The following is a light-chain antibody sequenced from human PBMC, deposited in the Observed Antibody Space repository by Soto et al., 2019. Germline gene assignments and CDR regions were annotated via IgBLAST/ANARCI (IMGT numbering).Light chain of an antibody. CDR1: SSEVGGYNY. CDR3: CSYVGATTYV. CDR2: DVT. V-gene: IGLV2-11*01. Sequence: QSALTQPRSVSGSPGQSVTISCTGTSSEVGGYNYVSWYQQHPGKAPKLMIYDVTKRPSGVPHRFSGSKSGNTASLTISGLQAEDEADYYCCSYVGATTYVFGSGTKLTVL. J-gene: IGLJ1*01.